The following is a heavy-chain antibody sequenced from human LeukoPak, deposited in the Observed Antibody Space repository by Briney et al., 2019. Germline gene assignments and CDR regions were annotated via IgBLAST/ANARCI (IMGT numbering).Heavy chain of an antibody. CDR2: IYHRGNT. CDR1: GGSISSSNW. D-gene: IGHD3-10*01. CDR3: ARGTWFGGFDY. J-gene: IGHJ4*02. Sequence: SGTLSLTCAVSGGSISSSNWWNWVRQTPGKGLEWIGEIYHRGNTHYNPSLKSRVTMSVDTSKNQFSLKLSSVTAADTAVYYCARGTWFGGFDYWGQGTLVTVSS. V-gene: IGHV4-4*02.